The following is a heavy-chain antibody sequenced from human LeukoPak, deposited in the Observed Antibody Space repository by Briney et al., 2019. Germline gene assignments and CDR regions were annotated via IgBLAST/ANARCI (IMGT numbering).Heavy chain of an antibody. V-gene: IGHV3-7*01. J-gene: IGHJ4*02. Sequence: GESLRLSCAASGFTFSNYWMSWVRQTPGKRLEWVANIDRDGGDKYYVDSVKGRFTLSRDNAKNSLYLQMNSLRAEDTAIYYCAREYCSGGTCYAPGYWGQGTLVTVSP. CDR1: GFTFSNYW. D-gene: IGHD2-15*01. CDR3: AREYCSGGTCYAPGY. CDR2: IDRDGGDK.